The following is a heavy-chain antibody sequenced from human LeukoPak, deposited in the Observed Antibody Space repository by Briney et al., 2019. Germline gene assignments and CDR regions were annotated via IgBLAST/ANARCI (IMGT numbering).Heavy chain of an antibody. CDR2: IKDDGSEK. CDR3: ARARDSSWDY. D-gene: IGHD6-13*01. J-gene: IGHJ4*02. V-gene: IGHV3-7*03. Sequence: GGSLRLSCAASGFTFSSYWMSWVRQAPGKGLEWVANIKDDGSEKYYVDSVKGRFTISKDDAKNSLYLQMNSLRAEDTAVYYCARARDSSWDYWGQGTLVTVSS. CDR1: GFTFSSYW.